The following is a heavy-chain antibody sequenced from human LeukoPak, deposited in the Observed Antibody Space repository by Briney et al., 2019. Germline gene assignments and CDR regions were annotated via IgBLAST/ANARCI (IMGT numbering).Heavy chain of an antibody. D-gene: IGHD3-10*01. V-gene: IGHV4-34*01. CDR2: INHSGRT. J-gene: IGHJ4*02. CDR3: AGLRGSVDY. Sequence: SETLSLTCAVYGGSFSGYYWNWIRQPPGKGLERIGEINHSGRTNYNPSLKSRVTISLDTSKNQFSLNLSSLTAADTAVYYCAGLRGSVDYWGQGTLVTVSS. CDR1: GGSFSGYY.